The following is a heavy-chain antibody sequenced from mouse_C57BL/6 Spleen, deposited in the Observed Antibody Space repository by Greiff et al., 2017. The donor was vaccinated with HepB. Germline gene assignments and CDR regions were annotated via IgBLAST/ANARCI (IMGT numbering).Heavy chain of an antibody. Sequence: VQLQQPGAELVKPGASVKLSCKASGYTFISYWMHWVKQRPGQGLEWIGMIHPNSGSTNYNEKFKSKATLTVDKSSSTAYMQLSSLTSEDSAVYYCARLPLTGTNYAMDYWGQGTSVTVSS. CDR2: IHPNSGST. V-gene: IGHV1-64*01. D-gene: IGHD4-1*01. CDR1: GYTFISYW. CDR3: ARLPLTGTNYAMDY. J-gene: IGHJ4*01.